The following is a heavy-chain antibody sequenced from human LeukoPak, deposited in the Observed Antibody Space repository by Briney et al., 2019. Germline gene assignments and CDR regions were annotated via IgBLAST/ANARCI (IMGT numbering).Heavy chain of an antibody. CDR2: TSFDGINK. V-gene: IGHV3-30*04. CDR3: ARDLSRVVAATSADY. D-gene: IGHD2-15*01. CDR1: GFSFSGYS. J-gene: IGHJ4*02. Sequence: GMSLRLSCAASGFSFSGYSMHWVRQAPGKGLEWVAVTSFDGINKYYADSVKGRFTISRDLSKNTLYVQMNSLRADDTAVYFCARDLSRVVAATSADYWGQGTLVTVSS.